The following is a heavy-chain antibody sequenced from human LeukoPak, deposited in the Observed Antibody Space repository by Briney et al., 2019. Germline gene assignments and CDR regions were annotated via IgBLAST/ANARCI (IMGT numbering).Heavy chain of an antibody. J-gene: IGHJ6*02. Sequence: PSETLSLTCTVSGGSISSSSYYWGWIRQPPGKGLEWIGSIYYSGSTYYNPSLKSRVTISVDTSKNQFSLKLSSVTAADTAVYYCARDRSYYGSGSHYYYGMDVWGQGTTVTVSS. CDR3: ARDRSYYGSGSHYYYGMDV. V-gene: IGHV4-39*02. CDR2: IYYSGST. D-gene: IGHD3-10*01. CDR1: GGSISSSSYY.